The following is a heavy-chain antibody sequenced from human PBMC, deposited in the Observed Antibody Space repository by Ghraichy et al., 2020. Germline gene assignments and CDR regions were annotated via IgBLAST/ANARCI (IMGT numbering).Heavy chain of an antibody. Sequence: SETLSLTCAVYGGSFSGYYWSWIRQPPGKGLEWIGEINHSGSTNYNPSLKSRVTISVDTSKNQFSLKLSSVTAADTAVYYCARLGVVAHFLHYYGMDVWGQGTTVTVSS. J-gene: IGHJ6*02. D-gene: IGHD2-15*01. CDR3: ARLGVVAHFLHYYGMDV. V-gene: IGHV4-34*01. CDR2: INHSGST. CDR1: GGSFSGYY.